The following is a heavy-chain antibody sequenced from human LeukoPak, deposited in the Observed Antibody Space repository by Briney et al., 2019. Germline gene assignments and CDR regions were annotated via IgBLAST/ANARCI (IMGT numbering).Heavy chain of an antibody. V-gene: IGHV1-2*02. CDR3: AREGGGGYIVVVPAAIGRQSWFDP. Sequence: GASVKVSCKASGYTFTGYYMHWVRQAPGQGLEWMGWINPNSGGTNYAQKFQGRVTMTRDTSISTAYMELSRLRSDDTAVYYCAREGGGGYIVVVPAAIGRQSWFDPWGQGTLVTVSS. CDR1: GYTFTGYY. J-gene: IGHJ5*02. D-gene: IGHD2-2*01. CDR2: INPNSGGT.